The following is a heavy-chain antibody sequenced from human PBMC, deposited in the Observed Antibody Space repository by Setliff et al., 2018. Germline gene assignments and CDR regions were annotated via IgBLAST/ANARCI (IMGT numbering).Heavy chain of an antibody. CDR3: ARRMWELRSDAFDI. CDR1: GYTFTSYG. CDR2: ITPIFGTA. Sequence: SVKVSCKASGYTFTSYGISWVRQAPGQGLERMGGITPIFGTANYAQKFQGRVTITADESTSTAYMELSSLRSEDTAVYYCARRMWELRSDAFDIWGQGTMVTVSS. J-gene: IGHJ3*02. D-gene: IGHD1-26*01. V-gene: IGHV1-69*13.